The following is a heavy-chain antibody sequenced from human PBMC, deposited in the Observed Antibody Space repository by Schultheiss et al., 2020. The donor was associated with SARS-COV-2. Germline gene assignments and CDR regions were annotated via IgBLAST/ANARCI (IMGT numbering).Heavy chain of an antibody. CDR3: ARDSAEYYYGSGTAVGMDV. D-gene: IGHD3-10*01. CDR2: IYYSGST. Sequence: SETLSLTCTVSGGSISSSSYYWGWIRQPPGKGLEWIGSIYYSGSTNYNPSLKSRVTISVDTSKNQFSLKLSSVTAADTAVYYCARDSAEYYYGSGTAVGMDVWGQGTTVTVSS. J-gene: IGHJ6*02. CDR1: GGSISSSSYY. V-gene: IGHV4-39*07.